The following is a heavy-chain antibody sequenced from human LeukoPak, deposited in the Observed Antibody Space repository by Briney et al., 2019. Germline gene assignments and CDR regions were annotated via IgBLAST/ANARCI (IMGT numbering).Heavy chain of an antibody. CDR3: ARRIFGVVIILSSMGAFDI. CDR1: GCSLSSGYY. J-gene: IGHJ3*02. D-gene: IGHD3-3*01. Sequence: SETLSLTCAVSGCSLSSGYYWGGIRQPPGKGGEGSGSNYHSGSTYYNPSLKTRVTISVDTSKNHFSLKLSSVTAADTAVYYCARRIFGVVIILSSMGAFDIWGQGTMVTVSS. V-gene: IGHV4-38-2*01. CDR2: NYHSGST.